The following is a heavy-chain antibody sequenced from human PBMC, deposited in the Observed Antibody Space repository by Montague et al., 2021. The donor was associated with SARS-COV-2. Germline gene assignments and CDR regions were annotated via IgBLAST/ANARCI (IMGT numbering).Heavy chain of an antibody. D-gene: IGHD6-13*01. CDR3: AKDRQLVGDDAFDI. CDR1: GFTFSSYA. V-gene: IGHV3-23*01. Sequence: SLRLSCAASGFTFSSYAMSWVRQAPGKELEWVSTISISDGNTYYADSVKGRFTISRDESKNTLYLQMNSLRAEDTAVYYCAKDRQLVGDDAFDIWGQGTMVTVSS. J-gene: IGHJ3*02. CDR2: ISISDGNT.